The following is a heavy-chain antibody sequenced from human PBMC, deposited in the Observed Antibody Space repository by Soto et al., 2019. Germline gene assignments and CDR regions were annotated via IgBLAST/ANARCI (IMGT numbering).Heavy chain of an antibody. CDR1: GGSISSDNYY. D-gene: IGHD3-3*01. CDR2: IYYSGST. CDR3: ARRGDSKVLRFGEAFDI. Sequence: SETLSLTCTVSGGSISSDNYYWSWIRQPPGKGLEWIGYIYYSGSTNYNPSLKSRVTISVDTSKNQFSLKLSSVTAADTDVYFCARRGDSKVLRFGEAFDIWGQGTMVTVSS. V-gene: IGHV4-30-4*01. J-gene: IGHJ3*02.